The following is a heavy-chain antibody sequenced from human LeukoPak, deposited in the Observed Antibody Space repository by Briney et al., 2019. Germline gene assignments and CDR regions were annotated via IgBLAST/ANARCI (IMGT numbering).Heavy chain of an antibody. J-gene: IGHJ4*02. V-gene: IGHV1-18*01. CDR2: ISAYNGNT. Sequence: ASVKVSCKASGYTFTRCGISWVRQAPGQGLEWMGWISAYNGNTNYAQKLQGRVTMTTDTSTSTAYMELRSLRSDDTAVYYCARPPSRVVVTGADDYWGQGTLVTVSS. D-gene: IGHD2-21*02. CDR3: ARPPSRVVVTGADDY. CDR1: GYTFTRCG.